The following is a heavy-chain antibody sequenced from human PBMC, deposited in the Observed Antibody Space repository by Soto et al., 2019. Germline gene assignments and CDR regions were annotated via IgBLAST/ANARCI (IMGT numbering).Heavy chain of an antibody. J-gene: IGHJ4*02. V-gene: IGHV1-18*01. Sequence: GASVKVSCKASGYTFTSYGISWVRQAPGQGLEWMGWISAYNGNTNYAQKLQGRVTMTTDTSTSTAYMELRSLRSDDTAVYYCARVLNYYDSSGYFFALDYWGQGTLVTVSS. CDR3: ARVLNYYDSSGYFFALDY. D-gene: IGHD3-22*01. CDR1: GYTFTSYG. CDR2: ISAYNGNT.